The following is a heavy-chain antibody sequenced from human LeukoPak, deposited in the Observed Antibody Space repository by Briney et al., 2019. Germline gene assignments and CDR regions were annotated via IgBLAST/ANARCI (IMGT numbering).Heavy chain of an antibody. CDR1: GYSISSGYY. CDR2: IYHSGIT. V-gene: IGHV4-38-2*01. D-gene: IGHD1-14*01. J-gene: IGHJ4*02. CDR3: TRFSTASSRPAYY. Sequence: PSETLSLTCAVSGYSISSGYYWSWIRQSPGKGLEWIGNIYHSGITHYNPSLQGRITLSVDTSKNQFSLNLSSVTAADTAVYYCTRFSTASSRPAYYWGQGTLVIVSS.